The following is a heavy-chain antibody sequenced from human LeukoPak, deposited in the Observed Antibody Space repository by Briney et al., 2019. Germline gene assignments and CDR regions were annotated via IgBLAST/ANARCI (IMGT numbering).Heavy chain of an antibody. Sequence: PGGSVRLSCAASGFTFVSYVMHWVRQAPGKGLEWVAVISYDGSNKYYADSVKGRFTISRDNSKNTLYLQMNSLRAEDTAVYYCARDPVSAKYFDYWGQGTLVTVSS. D-gene: IGHD4/OR15-4a*01. J-gene: IGHJ4*02. CDR1: GFTFVSYV. V-gene: IGHV3-30-3*01. CDR2: ISYDGSNK. CDR3: ARDPVSAKYFDY.